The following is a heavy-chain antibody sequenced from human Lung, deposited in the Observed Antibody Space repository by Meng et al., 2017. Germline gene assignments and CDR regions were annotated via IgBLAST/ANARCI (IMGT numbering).Heavy chain of an antibody. Sequence: QVQLVQSRGEGKKPGASGKVSCKTSGYTFTNYVIHWVRQAPGQRLEWMGWIRVGNDETHYSQKFQGRVTISRDTSASTAYMELSSLRSEDTAIYYCARDLNGDRGIYFDYWGQGTLVTVSS. V-gene: IGHV1-3*01. D-gene: IGHD3-10*01. CDR1: GYTFTNYV. CDR2: IRVGNDET. CDR3: ARDLNGDRGIYFDY. J-gene: IGHJ4*02.